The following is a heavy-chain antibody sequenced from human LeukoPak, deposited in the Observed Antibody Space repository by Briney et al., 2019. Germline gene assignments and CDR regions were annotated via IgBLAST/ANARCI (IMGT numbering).Heavy chain of an antibody. J-gene: IGHJ4*02. CDR2: ISWNSGSM. D-gene: IGHD6-19*01. Sequence: GGSLRLSCAASGFIFDEYAMHWVRQAPGKGLEWVSGISWNSGSMGYADSVKGRFTISRDNAKNSLYLQMNSLRAEDTAVYYCARVGAVADYFDYWGQGTLVTVSS. CDR1: GFIFDEYA. CDR3: ARVGAVADYFDY. V-gene: IGHV3-9*01.